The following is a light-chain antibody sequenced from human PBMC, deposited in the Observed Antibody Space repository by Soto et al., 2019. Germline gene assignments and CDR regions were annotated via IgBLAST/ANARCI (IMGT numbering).Light chain of an antibody. Sequence: EIVMTQSPATLSVSPGESATLSCRARQSVSQNLAWYQQKPGQAPRLLFYGASTSATGIPARFSGSGAGTDFTLTISSLQSGDFAVYYCQQSNNWPYTFGQGTKLEIK. CDR1: QSVSQN. J-gene: IGKJ2*01. CDR3: QQSNNWPYT. V-gene: IGKV3-15*01. CDR2: GAS.